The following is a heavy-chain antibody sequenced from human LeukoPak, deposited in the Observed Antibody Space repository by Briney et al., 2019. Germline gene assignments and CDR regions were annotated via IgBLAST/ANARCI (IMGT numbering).Heavy chain of an antibody. J-gene: IGHJ4*02. V-gene: IGHV3-30-3*01. CDR3: ARESGIAAAGTFDY. CDR2: ISYDGSNK. D-gene: IGHD6-13*01. CDR1: GFTFSSYA. Sequence: PGGSLRLSCAASGFTFSSYAMHWVRQAPGKGLEWVAVISYDGSNKYYADSVKGRFTISRDNSKNTLYLQMNSLRAEDTAVYYCARESGIAAAGTFDYWGQGTLVTVSS.